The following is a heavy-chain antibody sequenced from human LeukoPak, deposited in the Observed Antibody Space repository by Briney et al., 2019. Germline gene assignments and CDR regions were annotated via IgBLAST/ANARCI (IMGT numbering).Heavy chain of an antibody. Sequence: GGSLRLSCVASGFTFSSYGMHWVRQAPGKGLEWVAFIRYDGSNEYVDSVKGRFTISRDNSKNTQYLQMNSLKPEDTAVYYCANLARPLDYWGQGALVTVSS. CDR3: ANLARPLDY. D-gene: IGHD6-6*01. V-gene: IGHV3-30*02. J-gene: IGHJ4*02. CDR1: GFTFSSYG. CDR2: IRYDGSNE.